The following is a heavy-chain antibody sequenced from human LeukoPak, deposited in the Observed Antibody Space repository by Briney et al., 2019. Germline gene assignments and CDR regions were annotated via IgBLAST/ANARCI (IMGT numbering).Heavy chain of an antibody. V-gene: IGHV3-30*02. Sequence: GGSLRLSCAASGFTFSSYGMHWVRQAPGKGLEWVAFIRSDGSNEYYADSVKGRFTISRDNSKSKLYLQMNSLRAEDTAVYYCTKCGDEIVVVVASTPRFCSYYHMVVWGKGTAVSVSS. CDR3: TKCGDEIVVVVASTPRFCSYYHMVV. CDR1: GFTFSSYG. D-gene: IGHD2-15*01. CDR2: IRSDGSNE. J-gene: IGHJ6*03.